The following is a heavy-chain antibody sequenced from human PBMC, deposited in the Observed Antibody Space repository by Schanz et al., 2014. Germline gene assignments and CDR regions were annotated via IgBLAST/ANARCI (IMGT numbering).Heavy chain of an antibody. CDR1: GYTFTTYY. CDR2: INPSGGGT. V-gene: IGHV1-46*01. CDR3: ARLGTGMAVAGSVIDSYYYYMDV. D-gene: IGHD6-19*01. J-gene: IGHJ6*03. Sequence: QVQLLQSGAEVKKPGASMKVSCKASGYTFTTYYMLWVRQAPGQGLEWMGIINPSGGGTSYALRFQDRVTVTRDTSRSTVYMELSSLRSEDTAVYYCARLGTGMAVAGSVIDSYYYYMDVWGEGTTVTASS.